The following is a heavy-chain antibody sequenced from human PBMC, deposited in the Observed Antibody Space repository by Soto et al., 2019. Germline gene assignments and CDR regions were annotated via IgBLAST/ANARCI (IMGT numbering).Heavy chain of an antibody. CDR1: GFIFSSYT. D-gene: IGHD5-12*01. Sequence: EVQLVESGGGLVKPGVSLRLSCAASGFIFSSYTMNWVRQAPGKGLEWVSSISANTTYIYYADSLKGRFTISRDNAYNSLYLPLNRLRAEDTAVYYCARGWRRDPWTYWGQGTLVTVSS. J-gene: IGHJ4*02. CDR2: ISANTTYI. CDR3: ARGWRRDPWTY. V-gene: IGHV3-21*01.